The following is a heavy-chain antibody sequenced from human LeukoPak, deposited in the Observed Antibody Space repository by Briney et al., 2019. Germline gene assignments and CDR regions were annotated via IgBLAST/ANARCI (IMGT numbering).Heavy chain of an antibody. D-gene: IGHD3-9*01. CDR1: GFTFSSYE. J-gene: IGHJ4*02. CDR2: ISSSGSTI. V-gene: IGHV3-48*03. Sequence: GGSLRLSCAASGFTFSSYEMNWVRQAPGKGLEWVSYISSSGSTIYYADSVKGRFTISRDNAKNPLYLQMNSLRAEDTAVYYCAKGDDILTGFYLPFDYWGQGTLVTVSS. CDR3: AKGDDILTGFYLPFDY.